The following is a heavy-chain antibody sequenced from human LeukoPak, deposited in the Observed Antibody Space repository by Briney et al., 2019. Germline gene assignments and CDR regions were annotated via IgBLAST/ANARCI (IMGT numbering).Heavy chain of an antibody. Sequence: SETLSLTCTVSGASVSSYYWTWIRQPPGKGLEWIGYIYYSGSTNYKSSLKSRVTISVDTSKNQFSLKLSSMTAADTAFYYCARSRYSSAWYAFDVWGQGTKVTVSS. V-gene: IGHV4-59*08. D-gene: IGHD6-19*01. CDR1: GASVSSYY. CDR3: ARSRYSSAWYAFDV. J-gene: IGHJ3*01. CDR2: IYYSGST.